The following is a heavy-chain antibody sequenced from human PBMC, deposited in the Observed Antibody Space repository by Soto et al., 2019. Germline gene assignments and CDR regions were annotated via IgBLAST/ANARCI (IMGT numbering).Heavy chain of an antibody. D-gene: IGHD7-27*01. Sequence: VHLVGSGGGVVQPGRSLRLSCAASGFTFSTYDMSWVRQAPGKGLEWVSTIGDSSDNTFYADSVRGRFTISRDNSKNTLYLQMNSLRAEDTAMYYCAKDLTGDSGQGHLCDYWGQGVLVTVSS. CDR2: IGDSSDNT. J-gene: IGHJ4*02. CDR1: GFTFSTYD. V-gene: IGHV3-23*04. CDR3: AKDLTGDSGQGHLCDY.